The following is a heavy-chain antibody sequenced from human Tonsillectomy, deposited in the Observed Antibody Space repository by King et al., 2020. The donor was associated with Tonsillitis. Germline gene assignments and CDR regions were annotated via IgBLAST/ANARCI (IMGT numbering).Heavy chain of an antibody. V-gene: IGHV4-31*03. J-gene: IGHJ4*02. CDR1: GGSISSGGYY. Sequence: QVQLQESGPGLVKPSQTLSLTCTVSGGSISSGGYYWSWIRQHPGKGLEWIGYIYYSGSAYYNPSLKSRVTISVDTSKNQFSLKLSSVTAADTAVYYCARAIYGSGGYTYYFDYWGQGILVTASS. D-gene: IGHD3-10*01. CDR3: ARAIYGSGGYTYYFDY. CDR2: IYYSGSA.